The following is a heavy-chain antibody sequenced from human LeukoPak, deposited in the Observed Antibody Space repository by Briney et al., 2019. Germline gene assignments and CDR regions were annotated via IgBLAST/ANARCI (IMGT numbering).Heavy chain of an antibody. CDR3: AGGYYYGSGSYYKPLDY. CDR2: INPNSGGT. J-gene: IGHJ4*02. CDR1: GYTFTGCY. Sequence: ASVKVSCKASGYTFTGCYMHWVRQAPGQGLEWMGRINPNSGGTNYAQKFQGRVTMTRDTSISTAYMELSRLRSDDTAVYYCAGGYYYGSGSYYKPLDYWGQGTLVTVSS. V-gene: IGHV1-2*06. D-gene: IGHD3-10*01.